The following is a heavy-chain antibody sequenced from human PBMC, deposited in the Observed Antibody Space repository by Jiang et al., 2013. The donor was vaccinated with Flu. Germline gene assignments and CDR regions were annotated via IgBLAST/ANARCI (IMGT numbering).Heavy chain of an antibody. CDR3: ARLPSHRIAVAGRPNDAFDI. D-gene: IGHD6-19*01. J-gene: IGHJ3*02. V-gene: IGHV4-34*01. Sequence: LKSRVTISVDTSKNQFSLKLSSVTAADTAVYYCARLPSHRIAVAGRPNDAFDIWGQGTMVTVS.